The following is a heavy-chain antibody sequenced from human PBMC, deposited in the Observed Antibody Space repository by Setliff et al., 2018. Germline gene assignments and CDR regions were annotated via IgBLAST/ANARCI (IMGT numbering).Heavy chain of an antibody. CDR1: GFTFSSYA. Sequence: SLKISCATSGFTFSSYAMSWVRQAPGKGLEWVSAMSASGTGTYHADSVKGRFTISGDNSKNTLYLQMNSLRAEDTAVYFCAKSPVAYCSGAVCYPFDYWGQGTLVTVSS. D-gene: IGHD2-8*02. J-gene: IGHJ4*02. CDR2: MSASGTGT. V-gene: IGHV3-23*01. CDR3: AKSPVAYCSGAVCYPFDY.